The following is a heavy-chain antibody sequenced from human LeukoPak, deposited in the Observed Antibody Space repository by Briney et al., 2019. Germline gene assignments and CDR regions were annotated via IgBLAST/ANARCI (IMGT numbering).Heavy chain of an antibody. Sequence: PGGSLRLSCAASGFTFSRNAMTWVRQAPGMGLEWVSSVIDSGKDTYYAGSVKGRFTISRDNSKDTLYLQMTSLRVEDTAVYYCAKGVVDRGADCWGQGALVTVSS. J-gene: IGHJ4*02. CDR3: AKGVVDRGADC. CDR1: GFTFSRNA. CDR2: VIDSGKDT. D-gene: IGHD3-16*01. V-gene: IGHV3-23*01.